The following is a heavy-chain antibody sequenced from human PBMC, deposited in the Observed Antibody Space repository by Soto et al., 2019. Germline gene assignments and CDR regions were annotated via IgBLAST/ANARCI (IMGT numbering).Heavy chain of an antibody. CDR3: GSVRPSGYVLS. D-gene: IGHD6-25*01. V-gene: IGHV4-59*01. Sequence: ILSLTCTVSGGSLSSYYWTWIRQSPGKGLEWIGYVYFSGNTNYNPSLKSRVTISIDTSKNQFSLRLASVTAADTAFYYCGSVRPSGYVLSWGQGTLVTVSS. CDR2: VYFSGNT. J-gene: IGHJ5*02. CDR1: GGSLSSYY.